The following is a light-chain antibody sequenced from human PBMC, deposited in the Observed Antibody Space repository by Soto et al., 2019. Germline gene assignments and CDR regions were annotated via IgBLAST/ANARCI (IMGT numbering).Light chain of an antibody. CDR3: QQIFGTRYS. Sequence: DIQMTQSPSSLSASVGDRVTITCRASQNIRVYLNWYQQKPGKAPQPLIYAASTLLSGVPSRFSGSGSGTDFTLTISSLEPEDFATYYYQQIFGTRYSVGQGTKLEIK. V-gene: IGKV1-39*01. J-gene: IGKJ2*03. CDR1: QNIRVY. CDR2: AAS.